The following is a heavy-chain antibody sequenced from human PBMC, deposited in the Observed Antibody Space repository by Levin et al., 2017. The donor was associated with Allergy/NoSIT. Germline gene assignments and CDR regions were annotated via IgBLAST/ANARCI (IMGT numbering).Heavy chain of an antibody. V-gene: IGHV4-61*01. CDR1: GGSVSSGSYY. Sequence: SQTLSLTCTVSGGSVSSGSYYWSWIRQPPGKGLEWIGYIYYSGSTNYNPSLKSRVTISADTSKNQFFLRLTAVTAADTAVYYCARVGYGDYVAYYGMDVWGQGTTVTVSS. J-gene: IGHJ6*02. D-gene: IGHD4-17*01. CDR3: ARVGYGDYVAYYGMDV. CDR2: IYYSGST.